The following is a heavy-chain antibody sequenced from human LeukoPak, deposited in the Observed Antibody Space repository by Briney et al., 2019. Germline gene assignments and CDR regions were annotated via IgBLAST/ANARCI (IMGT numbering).Heavy chain of an antibody. Sequence: KPSETLSLTCAVYGGSFSGCYWSWIRQPPGKGLEWIGEMNHSGSTNYNPSLKSRVTISVDTSKKQCSLKLSSVTAADTAVYYCARAVVVVPAAIGGWFDPWGQGTLVTVSS. D-gene: IGHD2-2*02. CDR1: GGSFSGCY. J-gene: IGHJ5*02. CDR2: MNHSGST. CDR3: ARAVVVVPAAIGGWFDP. V-gene: IGHV4-34*01.